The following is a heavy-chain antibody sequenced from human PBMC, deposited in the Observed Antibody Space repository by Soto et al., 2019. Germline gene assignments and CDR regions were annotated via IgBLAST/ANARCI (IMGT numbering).Heavy chain of an antibody. V-gene: IGHV4-31*03. CDR3: ARAASYCISTSCFYYYYGMDV. D-gene: IGHD2-2*01. CDR2: IYYSGST. J-gene: IGHJ6*02. CDR1: GGSISSGGYY. Sequence: QVQLQESGPGLVKPSQTLSLTCTVSGGSISSGGYYWSWIRQHPGKGLEWIGYIYYSGSTYYNPSLMSRLTISVGTSKHRFSLKLSSVTAADTAVYYCARAASYCISTSCFYYYYGMDVWGQGTTVTVSS.